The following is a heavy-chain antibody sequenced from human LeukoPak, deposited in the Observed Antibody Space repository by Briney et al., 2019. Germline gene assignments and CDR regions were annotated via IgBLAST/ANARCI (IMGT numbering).Heavy chain of an antibody. Sequence: GGSLRLSCAASGFTFNNFAMSWVRQAPGKGLEWVSLISGSGGSTYYADSVKGRITISRDNSKNTLYLQINSLRAEDTAVYYCAKAPVFGAFDIWGQGTIVTVSS. J-gene: IGHJ3*02. D-gene: IGHD3-16*01. CDR2: ISGSGGST. CDR3: AKAPVFGAFDI. V-gene: IGHV3-23*01. CDR1: GFTFNNFA.